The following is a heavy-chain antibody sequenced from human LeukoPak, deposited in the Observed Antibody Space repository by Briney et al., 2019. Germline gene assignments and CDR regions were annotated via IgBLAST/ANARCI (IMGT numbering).Heavy chain of an antibody. D-gene: IGHD3-10*01. CDR1: GFTFSSYA. V-gene: IGHV3-30*04. CDR2: ISYDGSNK. J-gene: IGHJ6*04. Sequence: GGSLRLSCAASGFTFSSYAMHWVRQAPGKGLEWVAVISYDGSNKYYADSVKGRFTISRDNSKNTLYLQMNSLRAEDTAVYYCAGELLPETYLLWFGELADGMDVWGKGTTVTVSS. CDR3: AGELLPETYLLWFGELADGMDV.